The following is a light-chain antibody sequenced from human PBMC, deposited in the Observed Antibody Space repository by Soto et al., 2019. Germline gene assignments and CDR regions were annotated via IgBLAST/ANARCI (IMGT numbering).Light chain of an antibody. CDR1: SSDVGGYNY. CDR2: DVS. CDR3: SSFTSSNTLL. J-gene: IGLJ2*01. Sequence: QSVLTQPASVSGSPGQSITISCTGTSSDVGGYNYVAWYQHHPGKAPRLMIYDVSHRPSGVSNRFSGSKSGNTASLTVSGLQADDEADYYCSSFTSSNTLLFGGGTKLTVL. V-gene: IGLV2-14*03.